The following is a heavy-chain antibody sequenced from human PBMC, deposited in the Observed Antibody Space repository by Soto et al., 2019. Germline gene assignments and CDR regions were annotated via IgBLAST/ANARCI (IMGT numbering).Heavy chain of an antibody. CDR3: ASRRGRYYDLDY. Sequence: SETLSLTCTVSGGSISSGGYCWSWIRQHPGKGLEWIGYIYYSGSTYYNPSLKSRVTISVDTSKNQFSLKLSSVTAADTAVYYCASRRGRYYDLDYWGQGTLVTVSS. CDR2: IYYSGST. J-gene: IGHJ4*02. CDR1: GGSISSGGYC. V-gene: IGHV4-31*03. D-gene: IGHD3-3*01.